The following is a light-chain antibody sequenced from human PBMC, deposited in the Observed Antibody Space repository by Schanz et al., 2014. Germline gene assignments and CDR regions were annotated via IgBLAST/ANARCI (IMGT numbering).Light chain of an antibody. CDR2: DVS. CDR3: SSYTSRSTLI. V-gene: IGLV2-14*01. Sequence: QSVLTQPASVSGSPGQSITISCTGTSSDVGGYNYVSWYQQHPGKAPKLMIYDVSNRPSGVSNRFSGSKSGNTASLTISGLQTEDEADYYCSSYTSRSTLIFGGGTQLTVL. CDR1: SSDVGGYNY. J-gene: IGLJ2*01.